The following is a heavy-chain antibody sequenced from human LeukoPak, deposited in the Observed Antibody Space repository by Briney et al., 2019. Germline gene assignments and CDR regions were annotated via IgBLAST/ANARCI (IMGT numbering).Heavy chain of an antibody. Sequence: ASVKVSCKASGYTFTSYDINWVRQATGQGLEWMGWMNPNSGNTGYAQKFQGRVTMTRNTSISTACMELSSLRSEDTAVYYCARSYYDYIWGSYRLVNYYYYMDVWGKGTTVTVSS. CDR2: MNPNSGNT. D-gene: IGHD3-16*02. CDR3: ARSYYDYIWGSYRLVNYYYYMDV. J-gene: IGHJ6*03. CDR1: GYTFTSYD. V-gene: IGHV1-8*01.